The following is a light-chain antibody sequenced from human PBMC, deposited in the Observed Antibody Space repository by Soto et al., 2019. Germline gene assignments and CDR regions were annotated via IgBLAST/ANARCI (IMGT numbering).Light chain of an antibody. Sequence: QSLLTQPASVPGSPGQAITISCTGTSSDVGGYTYVSWYQQHPGKAPKFIIYDVSNRPSGVSNRFSGSKSGNTASLTISGLQAEDEADYYCSSYTTSNTRQIVFGTGTKVTVL. CDR3: SSYTTSNTRQIV. CDR1: SSDVGGYTY. V-gene: IGLV2-14*01. J-gene: IGLJ1*01. CDR2: DVS.